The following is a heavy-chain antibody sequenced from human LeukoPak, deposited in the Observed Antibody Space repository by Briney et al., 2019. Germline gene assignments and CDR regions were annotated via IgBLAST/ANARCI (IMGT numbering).Heavy chain of an antibody. CDR1: GFTFSSYG. CDR2: ISYDGSNK. J-gene: IGHJ3*02. CDR3: AKSGLLWFGEPNDAFDI. D-gene: IGHD3-10*01. Sequence: GGSMRLSCAAAGFTFSSYGMHWVRQAPGKGLEWVAVISYDGSNKHYADSVKGRFTISRDNSKNTLYLQMNSLRAEDTAVYYCAKSGLLWFGEPNDAFDIWGQGTMVTVSS. V-gene: IGHV3-30*18.